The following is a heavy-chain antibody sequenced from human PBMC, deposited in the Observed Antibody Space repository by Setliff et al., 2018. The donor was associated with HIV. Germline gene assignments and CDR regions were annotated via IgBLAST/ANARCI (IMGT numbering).Heavy chain of an antibody. CDR3: ARDRGIVVAGETDAFDI. V-gene: IGHV4-59*11. CDR1: GGSISSHY. CDR2: IYYSGST. J-gene: IGHJ3*02. Sequence: SETLSLTCTVSGGSISSHYWSWIRQPPGKGLEWIGSIYYSGSTNYNPSLKSRVTISDTSKNQLSLKLSSVTAADTAVYYCARDRGIVVAGETDAFDIWGQGTMVTVSS. D-gene: IGHD6-19*01.